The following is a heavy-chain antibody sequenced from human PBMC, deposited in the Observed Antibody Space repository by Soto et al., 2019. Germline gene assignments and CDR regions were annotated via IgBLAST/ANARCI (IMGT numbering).Heavy chain of an antibody. V-gene: IGHV3-33*01. J-gene: IGHJ4*02. CDR3: ARADYGDLRAFDY. CDR2: IWYDGSNK. CDR1: VFTFNNYA. Sequence: GGSLRLSCAASVFTFNNYAMHWVRQAPGKGLEWVAVIWYDGSNKYYADSVKGRFTISRDNSKNTLYLQMNSLRAADTAVYSCARADYGDLRAFDYWGQGTLVTVSS. D-gene: IGHD4-17*01.